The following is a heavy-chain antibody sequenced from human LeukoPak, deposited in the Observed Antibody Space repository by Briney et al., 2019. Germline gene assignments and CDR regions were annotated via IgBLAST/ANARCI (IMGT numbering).Heavy chain of an antibody. CDR2: TNGDGSTT. V-gene: IGHV3-74*01. J-gene: IGHJ4*02. CDR1: GFTFSGYW. Sequence: GGSLRLSCAASGFTFSGYWMRWVRQAPGKGLVWVSRTNGDGSTTSYADSVKGRFTISRDNAKNTLYLQMNSLRAEDTAVYYCARVAMAGTTFDYWGQGTLVTVSS. CDR3: ARVAMAGTTFDY. D-gene: IGHD6-19*01.